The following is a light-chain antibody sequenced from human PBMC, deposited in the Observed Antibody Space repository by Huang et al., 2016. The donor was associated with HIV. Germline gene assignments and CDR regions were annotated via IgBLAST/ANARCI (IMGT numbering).Light chain of an antibody. CDR2: GAS. Sequence: VMTQSPVTLSVSPGERATLSCRASESILRNLAWYQQRPGQPPRLLIYGASVRLPGIPDRFRGSGAGTEVSLTISSLQSEDFAVYYCQQYNKWPPYTYGQGTKLEIK. CDR1: ESILRN. J-gene: IGKJ2*01. V-gene: IGKV3-15*01. CDR3: QQYNKWPPYT.